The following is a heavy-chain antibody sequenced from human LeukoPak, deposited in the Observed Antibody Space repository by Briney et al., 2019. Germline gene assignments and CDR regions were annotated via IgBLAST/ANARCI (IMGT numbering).Heavy chain of an antibody. CDR3: ARHGPGVVVVPAASYYYYGMDV. J-gene: IGHJ6*02. CDR2: ISAYNGNT. V-gene: IGHV1-18*01. D-gene: IGHD2-2*01. Sequence: XXWVXQAXXQXLEWMGWISAYNGNTNYAQKLQGRVTMTTDTSTSTAYMELRSLTSHDTAVYYCARHGPGVVVVPAASYYYYGMDVWGQGTTVTVSS.